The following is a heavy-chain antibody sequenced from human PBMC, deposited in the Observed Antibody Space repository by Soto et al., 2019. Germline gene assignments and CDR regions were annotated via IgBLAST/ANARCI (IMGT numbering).Heavy chain of an antibody. CDR3: ARAPVSGGMDV. V-gene: IGHV4-59*01. CDR1: GGSISSYY. Sequence: SETLSLTCTVSGGSISSYYWSWIRQPPGKGLEWIGYIYYSGSTNYNPSLKSRVTISVDTSKNQFSLKLSSVTAADTAVYYCARAPVSGGMDVWGQGTTVTVSS. J-gene: IGHJ6*02. CDR2: IYYSGST. D-gene: IGHD2-8*01.